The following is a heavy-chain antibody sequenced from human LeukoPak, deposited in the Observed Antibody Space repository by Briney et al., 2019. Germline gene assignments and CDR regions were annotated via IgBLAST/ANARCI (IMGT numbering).Heavy chain of an antibody. CDR3: ARARGYSLISFDY. Sequence: SETPSLTCTVSGGSISSYYWSWIRQPPGKGLEWIGYIYYSGSTNYNPSLKSRVTISVDTSKNQFSLKLSFVTAADTAVYYCARARGYSLISFDYWGQGTLVTVSS. CDR1: GGSISSYY. V-gene: IGHV4-59*01. CDR2: IYYSGST. D-gene: IGHD5-18*01. J-gene: IGHJ4*02.